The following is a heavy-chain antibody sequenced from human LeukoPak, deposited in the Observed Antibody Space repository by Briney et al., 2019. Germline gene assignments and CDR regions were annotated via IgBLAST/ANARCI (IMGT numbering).Heavy chain of an antibody. Sequence: SQTLSLTCTVSGGFISTGNYYWSWIRQPAGKGLEWLGRVHASGSTNYNPSLKSRVTISVDTSKNQFSLNLISAAAADTAVYYCARDWGPSAATPFYFDYWGQGALVTVSS. CDR1: GGFISTGNYY. D-gene: IGHD6-13*01. V-gene: IGHV4-61*02. CDR2: VHASGST. J-gene: IGHJ4*02. CDR3: ARDWGPSAATPFYFDY.